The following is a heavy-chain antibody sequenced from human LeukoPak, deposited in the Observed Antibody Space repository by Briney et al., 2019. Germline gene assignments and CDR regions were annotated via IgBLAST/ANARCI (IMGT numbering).Heavy chain of an antibody. CDR1: GGTFSSYA. V-gene: IGHV1-69*05. Sequence: ASVKVSCKASGGTFSSYAISWVRQAPGQGLEWMGGIIPIFGTANYAQKFQGRVTITTDESTSTAYMELSSLRSEDTAVYYCARVGIAARRWFDPWGQGTLVTVSS. J-gene: IGHJ5*02. CDR2: IIPIFGTA. CDR3: ARVGIAARRWFDP. D-gene: IGHD6-6*01.